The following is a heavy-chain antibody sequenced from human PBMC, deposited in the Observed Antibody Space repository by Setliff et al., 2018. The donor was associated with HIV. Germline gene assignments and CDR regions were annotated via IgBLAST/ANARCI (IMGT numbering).Heavy chain of an antibody. Sequence: PSETLSLTCAVYGGSFSGYYWGWIRQPPGKGLEWIGSMSTSGSTNYNPSLKSRVTISVDTTKSQISLKLSSVTAADTAVYYCARGAGYSYFDYSYYYMDVWGKGTTVTVSS. CDR3: ARGAGYSYFDYSYYYMDV. D-gene: IGHD5-18*01. CDR2: MSTSGST. J-gene: IGHJ6*03. V-gene: IGHV4-34*01. CDR1: GGSFSGYY.